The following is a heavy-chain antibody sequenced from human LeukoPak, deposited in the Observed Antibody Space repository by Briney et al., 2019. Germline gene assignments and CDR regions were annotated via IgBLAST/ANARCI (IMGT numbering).Heavy chain of an antibody. CDR2: IYSTGSA. J-gene: IGHJ4*01. V-gene: IGHV4-59*08. Sequence: PSETLSRTCTVSGSSINNNFWTWIRQPPGKGLEWIGHIYSTGSANYNPSLKSRVLISGDTSKNQISLKLTSVTAADTAVYFCARHRDYDTWGHGTLVTASS. D-gene: IGHD3-16*01. CDR1: GSSINNNF. CDR3: ARHRDYDT.